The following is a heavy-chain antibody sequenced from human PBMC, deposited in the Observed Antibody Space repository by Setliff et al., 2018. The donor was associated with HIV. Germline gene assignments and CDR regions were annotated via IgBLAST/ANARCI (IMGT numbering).Heavy chain of an antibody. D-gene: IGHD5-18*01. CDR3: AKGGYGGAYYVAGY. CDR1: GFTFSNYE. CDR2: IYKAGKT. J-gene: IGHJ4*02. Sequence: GSLRLSCEGSGFTFSNYEFNWVRQAPGKGLEWVTLIYKAGKTYYADFVKGRFTIARDDTKNTVSLQMTNLEPGDTAMYYCAKGGYGGAYYVAGYWGQGTKVTVSS. V-gene: IGHV3-53*01.